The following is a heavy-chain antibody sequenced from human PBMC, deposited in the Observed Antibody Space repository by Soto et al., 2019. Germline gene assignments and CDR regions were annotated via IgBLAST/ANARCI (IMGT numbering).Heavy chain of an antibody. CDR3: AKDQSIAARYYYYYGMDV. D-gene: IGHD6-6*01. V-gene: IGHV3-30*18. J-gene: IGHJ6*02. CDR2: ISYDGSNK. Sequence: QPGGSLRLSCAASGFTFSSYGMHWVRQAPGKGLEWVAVISYDGSNKYYADSVKGRFTISRDNSKNTLYLQMNSLRAEDTAVYYCAKDQSIAARYYYYYGMDVWGQGTTVTVSS. CDR1: GFTFSSYG.